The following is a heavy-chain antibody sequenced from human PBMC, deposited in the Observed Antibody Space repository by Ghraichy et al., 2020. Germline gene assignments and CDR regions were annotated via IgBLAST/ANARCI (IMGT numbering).Heavy chain of an antibody. V-gene: IGHV3-30*02. CDR1: GFTFSSYG. D-gene: IGHD1-26*01. CDR2: RSPDEKTQ. Sequence: GESLNISCAASGFTFSSYGMHWVRQAPGKGLEWVALRSPDEKTQYYADSVKGRFTISRDNSKNTLFLQMNNLSPEDTGMYYCAKGEDGSPDYWGQGTLVIVSS. J-gene: IGHJ4*02. CDR3: AKGEDGSPDY.